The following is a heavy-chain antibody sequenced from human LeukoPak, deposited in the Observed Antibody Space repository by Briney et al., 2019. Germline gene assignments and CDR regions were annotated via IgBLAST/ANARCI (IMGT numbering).Heavy chain of an antibody. CDR1: GYTFTGYY. Sequence: ASVKVSCKASGYTFTGYYMHWVRQAPGQGLEWMGWINPNSGGTNYAQKFQGRVTMTRDTSISTAYMELSRLRSDDTAVYYCAREKRGFGELFFNWFDPWGQGTLVTVSS. CDR2: INPNSGGT. J-gene: IGHJ5*02. V-gene: IGHV1-2*02. D-gene: IGHD3-10*01. CDR3: AREKRGFGELFFNWFDP.